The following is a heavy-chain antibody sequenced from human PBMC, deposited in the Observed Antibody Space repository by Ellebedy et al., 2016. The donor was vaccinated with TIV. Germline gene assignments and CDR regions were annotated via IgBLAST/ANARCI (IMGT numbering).Heavy chain of an antibody. V-gene: IGHV1-46*01. Sequence: AASVKVSCKASGYTFTRYYMHWVRQAPGPGLEWMGLTNPSDGSTSYAQKFQGRVTMTRDTSTNTVSMELSSLRSDATAVYYCARDRLSGLGGGGVDVWGQGTTVTVSS. CDR2: TNPSDGST. D-gene: IGHD3-10*01. CDR1: GYTFTRYY. CDR3: ARDRLSGLGGGGVDV. J-gene: IGHJ6*02.